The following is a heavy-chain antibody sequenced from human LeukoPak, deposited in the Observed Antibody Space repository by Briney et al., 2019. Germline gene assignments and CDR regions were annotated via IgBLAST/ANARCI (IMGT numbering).Heavy chain of an antibody. CDR1: GFTVSSNY. J-gene: IGHJ3*02. V-gene: IGHV3-66*01. CDR2: IYSGGST. CDR3: AREYGSGRSDAFDI. Sequence: GGSLRLSCAASGFTVSSNYMSWVRPAPGEGLGLVSVIYSGGSTYYADSVKGRFTISRDNSKNTAYLQMNSLRAEDTAVYYCAREYGSGRSDAFDIWGQGTMVTVSS. D-gene: IGHD3-10*01.